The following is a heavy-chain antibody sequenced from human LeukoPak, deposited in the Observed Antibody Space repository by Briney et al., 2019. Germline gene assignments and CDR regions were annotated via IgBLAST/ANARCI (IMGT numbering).Heavy chain of an antibody. CDR3: ARAVRGSPDY. V-gene: IGHV1-8*02. Sequence: ASVKVSCKASGYTFTGYYMHWVRQATGQGLEWMGWMNPNSGNTGYAQKFQGRVIMTRNTSISTAYMELSSLRSEDTAVYYCARAVRGSPDYWGQGTLVTVSS. CDR1: GYTFTGYY. CDR2: MNPNSGNT. J-gene: IGHJ4*02. D-gene: IGHD1-26*01.